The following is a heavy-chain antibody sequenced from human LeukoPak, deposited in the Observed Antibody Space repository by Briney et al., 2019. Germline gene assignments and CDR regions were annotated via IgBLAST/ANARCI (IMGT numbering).Heavy chain of an antibody. D-gene: IGHD3-22*01. CDR1: GYTFTGYY. V-gene: IGHV1-2*02. J-gene: IGHJ4*02. CDR3: ARVFSSGYHNDY. Sequence: ASVKVSCKASGYTFTGYYMHWVRQAPGQGLEWMGWINPNSGATNYAQKFQGRVTMTRDTSISTAYMELSRLRSDDTAVYYCARVFSSGYHNDYWGQGTLVTVSS. CDR2: INPNSGAT.